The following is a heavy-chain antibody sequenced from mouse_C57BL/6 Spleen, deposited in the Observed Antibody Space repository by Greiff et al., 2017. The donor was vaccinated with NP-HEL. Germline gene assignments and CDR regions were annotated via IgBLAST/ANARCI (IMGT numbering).Heavy chain of an antibody. CDR1: GYTFTSYW. CDR3: ARCEYYGSSYDWYFDV. J-gene: IGHJ1*03. D-gene: IGHD1-1*01. CDR2: IYPGSGST. V-gene: IGHV1-55*01. Sequence: QVQLQQPGAELVKPGASVKMSCKASGYTFTSYWITWVKQRPGQGLEWIGDIYPGSGSTNYNEKFKSKATLTVDTSSSTAYMQLSSLTSEDSAVYYCARCEYYGSSYDWYFDVWGTGTTVTVSS.